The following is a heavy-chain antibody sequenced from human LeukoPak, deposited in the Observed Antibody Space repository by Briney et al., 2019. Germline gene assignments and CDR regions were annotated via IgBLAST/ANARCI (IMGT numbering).Heavy chain of an antibody. Sequence: GGSLRLSCAASGFTFGDYAMQWVRQAPGKGLEWVSLISWDASSTYYADSVKGRFTISRDISKNSLSLQMNSLRPEDTALYYCAKERRGYYMDVWGKGTTVTVSS. CDR3: AKERRGYYMDV. J-gene: IGHJ6*03. CDR2: ISWDASST. V-gene: IGHV3-43D*04. CDR1: GFTFGDYA. D-gene: IGHD3-10*01.